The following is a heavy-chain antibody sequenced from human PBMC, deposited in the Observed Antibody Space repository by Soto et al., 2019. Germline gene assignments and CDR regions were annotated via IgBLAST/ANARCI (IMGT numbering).Heavy chain of an antibody. J-gene: IGHJ4*02. Sequence: QAQLVQSGAEVKKPGASVTVSCKASGYTFTGYYIHWVRQAPGQGLEWMGCINPNSGGTKYAPKFQGRVTATSYTSISTTYMELSGLRSDDTAVYYCARVQENCGGGSCCSKFDSWGQGALGSVSS. CDR1: GYTFTGYY. CDR3: ARVQENCGGGSCCSKFDS. CDR2: INPNSGGT. D-gene: IGHD2-15*01. V-gene: IGHV1-2*02.